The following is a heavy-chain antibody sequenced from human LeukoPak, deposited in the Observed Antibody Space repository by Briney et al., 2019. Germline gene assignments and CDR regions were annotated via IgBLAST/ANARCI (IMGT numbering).Heavy chain of an antibody. Sequence: GGSLRLSCAASGFTFSGYWMHWVRQAPGKGLVWVSRINSDGSSTSYADSVKGRFTISRDNAKNTLYLQMNSLRAEDTAVYYCARGFLEWPFDYWGQGTLVTVSS. D-gene: IGHD3-3*01. CDR2: INSDGSST. V-gene: IGHV3-74*01. CDR3: ARGFLEWPFDY. CDR1: GFTFSGYW. J-gene: IGHJ4*02.